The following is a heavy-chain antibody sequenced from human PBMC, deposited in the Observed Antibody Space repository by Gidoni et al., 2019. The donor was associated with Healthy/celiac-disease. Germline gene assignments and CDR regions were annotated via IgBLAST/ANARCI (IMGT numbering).Heavy chain of an antibody. V-gene: IGHV3-66*01. CDR1: GFTVSRNY. D-gene: IGHD3-16*01. Sequence: EVQLVEYGGGLVQPGGSLSLSCAASGFTVSRNYMSWVRQAPGKGLEWVSVIYSGGSTYYADSVKGRFTISRDNSKNTLYLQMNSLRAEDTAVYYCARGDYDYVWGTDYWGQGTLVTVSS. J-gene: IGHJ4*02. CDR2: IYSGGST. CDR3: ARGDYDYVWGTDY.